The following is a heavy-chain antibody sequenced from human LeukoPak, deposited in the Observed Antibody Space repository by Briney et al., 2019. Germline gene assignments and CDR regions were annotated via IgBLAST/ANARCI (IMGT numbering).Heavy chain of an antibody. CDR1: GFTFSNAW. Sequence: GGSLRLSRAASGFTFSNAWLSWVRQAPGKGLEWVGRIKSKTDGGTTDYAAPVKGRFTISRDDSKNTLYLQMNSLKTEDTAVYYCTTEAGTNAFDIWGQGTMVTVSS. D-gene: IGHD6-19*01. V-gene: IGHV3-15*01. CDR2: IKSKTDGGTT. J-gene: IGHJ3*02. CDR3: TTEAGTNAFDI.